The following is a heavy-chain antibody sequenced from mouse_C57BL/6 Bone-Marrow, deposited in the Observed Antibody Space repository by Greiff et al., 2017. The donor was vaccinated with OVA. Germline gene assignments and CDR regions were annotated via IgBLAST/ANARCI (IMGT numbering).Heavy chain of an antibody. J-gene: IGHJ2*01. CDR3: ARSEGLYYGHY. Sequence: QVQLHQSGPELVKPGASVKISCKASGYAFSSSWLNWVKQRPGKGLEWIGRIYPGDGDTNYNGKFKGKATLTADKSSSTAYMQLSSLTSEDSAVDFCARSEGLYYGHYWGQGTTLTVSS. CDR2: IYPGDGDT. D-gene: IGHD2-1*01. CDR1: GYAFSSSW. V-gene: IGHV1-82*01.